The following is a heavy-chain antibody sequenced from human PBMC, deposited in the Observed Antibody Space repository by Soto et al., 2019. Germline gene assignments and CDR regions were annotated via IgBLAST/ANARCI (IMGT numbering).Heavy chain of an antibody. D-gene: IGHD1-1*01. CDR2: INPNSGGT. Sequence: ASVKVSCKASGYTFTGYYMHWVRQAPGQGLEWMGWINPNSGGTNYAQKFQGRVTMTSDTSISTDYMELSRLRSDDTAVYYCARANFERYGMDVCGQGTTVPVSS. V-gene: IGHV1-2*02. CDR3: ARANFERYGMDV. J-gene: IGHJ6*02. CDR1: GYTFTGYY.